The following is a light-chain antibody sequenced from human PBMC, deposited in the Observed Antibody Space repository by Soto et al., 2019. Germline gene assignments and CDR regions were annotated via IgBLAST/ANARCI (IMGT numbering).Light chain of an antibody. Sequence: EIVMTQSPDTLSASPGERATLSCRASQSVSDRVVWYQQKSGQAPSLLIYAASTRAAGVPARFSGSGSGTEFTLTISSLQSEDFAVYFCQQYADWPKTFGQGTKVDIK. CDR3: QQYADWPKT. CDR1: QSVSDR. V-gene: IGKV3-15*01. J-gene: IGKJ1*01. CDR2: AAS.